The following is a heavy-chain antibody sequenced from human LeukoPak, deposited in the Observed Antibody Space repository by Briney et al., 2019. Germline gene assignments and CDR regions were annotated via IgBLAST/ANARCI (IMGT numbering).Heavy chain of an antibody. V-gene: IGHV1-2*02. CDR3: ARDFPYEHFDDYGGNSDY. D-gene: IGHD4-23*01. CDR2: INPNSGGT. J-gene: IGHJ4*02. Sequence: ASVKVSCKASGYTFTGYYMHWVRQAPGQGLEWMGWINPNSGGTNYAQKFQGRVTMTRDTSISTAYMELSRLRSDDTAVYYCARDFPYEHFDDYGGNSDYWGQGTLVTVSS. CDR1: GYTFTGYY.